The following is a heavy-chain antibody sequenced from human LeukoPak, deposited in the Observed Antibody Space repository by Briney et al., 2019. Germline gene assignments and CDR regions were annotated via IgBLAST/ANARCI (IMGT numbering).Heavy chain of an antibody. D-gene: IGHD6-13*01. J-gene: IGHJ4*02. CDR3: ATGGQQYYDY. CDR2: ISYDGSNK. CDR1: GFTFSSYA. Sequence: GRSLRLSCAASGFTFSSYAMHWVRQAPGKGLEWVAVISYDGSNKYYADSVKGRFTISRDNARNTVVLQMNSLSAEDTAVYYCATGGQQYYDYWGQGTVVTVSS. V-gene: IGHV3-30-3*01.